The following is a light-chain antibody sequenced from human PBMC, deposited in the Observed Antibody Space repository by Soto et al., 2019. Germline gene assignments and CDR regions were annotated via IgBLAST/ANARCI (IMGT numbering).Light chain of an antibody. Sequence: AIQMTQSPSSLSAFVGDRVTITCRASQDIRNDLGWYQQKPGKAPKLLIYGASTKHSGVPSRFSGSGSGTDFTLTISRLQPEDFATYYCLQEYNYPWAFGQGTKVEIK. CDR1: QDIRND. CDR2: GAS. J-gene: IGKJ1*01. CDR3: LQEYNYPWA. V-gene: IGKV1-6*01.